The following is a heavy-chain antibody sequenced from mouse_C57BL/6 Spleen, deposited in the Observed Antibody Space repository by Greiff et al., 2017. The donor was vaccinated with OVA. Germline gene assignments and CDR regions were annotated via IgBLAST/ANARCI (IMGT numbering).Heavy chain of an antibody. J-gene: IGHJ1*03. V-gene: IGHV1-64*01. Sequence: QVQLQQPGAELVKPGASVTLSCKASGYTFTSYWMHWVKQRPGQGLEWIGMIHPNSGSTNYTEKFKSKATLTVDKSSSTAYMPLSSLTSEDSAVYYCARSRTGSYWYFGVWGTRTTVTVAS. CDR2: IHPNSGST. CDR3: ARSRTGSYWYFGV. D-gene: IGHD4-1*01. CDR1: GYTFTSYW.